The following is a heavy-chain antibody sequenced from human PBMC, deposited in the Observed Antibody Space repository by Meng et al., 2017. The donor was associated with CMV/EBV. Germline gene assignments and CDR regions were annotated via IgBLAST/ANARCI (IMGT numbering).Heavy chain of an antibody. CDR2: IIPILGIA. J-gene: IGHJ4*02. V-gene: IGHV1-69*02. CDR1: GGTFSSYT. CDR3: ASRCSSTSCYHLDY. D-gene: IGHD2-2*01. Sequence: SGGTFSSYTISWVRQAPGQGLEWMGRIIPILGIANYTQKFQGRVTITADKSTSTAYMELSSLRSEDTAVYYCASRCSSTSCYHLDYWGQGTLVTVSS.